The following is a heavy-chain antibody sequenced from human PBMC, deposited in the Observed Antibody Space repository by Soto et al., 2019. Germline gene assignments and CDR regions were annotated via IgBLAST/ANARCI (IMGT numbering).Heavy chain of an antibody. CDR3: ARCIQGDYYYGMDV. V-gene: IGHV1-18*01. CDR1: GYTFYSHS. CDR2: IKADYGNT. J-gene: IGHJ6*02. Sequence: QAQLVQSGAEVRKPGASVKVSCKASGYTFYSHSISWVRQAPGQGLEWMGRIKADYGNTQYAQKFRGRVTMTTDTSTTTVYMELTNLRSDDTAVYYCARCIQGDYYYGMDVWGQGTTVTVSS. D-gene: IGHD5-18*01.